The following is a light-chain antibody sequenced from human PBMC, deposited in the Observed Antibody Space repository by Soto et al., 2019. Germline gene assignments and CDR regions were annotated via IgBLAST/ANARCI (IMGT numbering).Light chain of an antibody. CDR3: QQYYSTPRT. J-gene: IGKJ2*01. V-gene: IGKV4-1*01. CDR1: QSVIHTSNNKSY. Sequence: DIVMTQSPDSLAVSLDERATINCKSSQSVIHTSNNKSYLAWYQQKAGQPPELLLYWASARESGVPDRFIGSGSGTDFTLTISSLQAEDMAVYYCQQYYSTPRTFGQGTKVEIK. CDR2: WAS.